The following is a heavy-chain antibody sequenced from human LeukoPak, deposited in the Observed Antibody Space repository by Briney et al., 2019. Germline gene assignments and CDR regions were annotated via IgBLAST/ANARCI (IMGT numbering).Heavy chain of an antibody. D-gene: IGHD1-26*01. J-gene: IGHJ4*02. CDR1: GFTFSSYS. V-gene: IGHV3-48*02. Sequence: PGGSLRLSCAASGFTFSSYSMNWVRQAPGKGLEWVSYISSSSTIYYADSVKGRFTISRDNAKNSLYLQMNSLRDEDTAVYYCARDRMKTTIVYWGQGTLVTVSS. CDR2: ISSSSTI. CDR3: ARDRMKTTIVY.